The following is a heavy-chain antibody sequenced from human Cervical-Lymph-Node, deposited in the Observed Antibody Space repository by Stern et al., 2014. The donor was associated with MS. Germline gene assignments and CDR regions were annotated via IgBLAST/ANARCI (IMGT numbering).Heavy chain of an antibody. V-gene: IGHV5-51*01. CDR1: GYSFTANW. CDR3: ARDYGDYAFDY. Sequence: EVQLVESGAEVKKPGESLKISCKGSGYSFTANWIAWVRQMPGKGLEWMGIIYPGDSDTRYSPSVQGQVPISADKSMSTAYLQWSSLKASDTAMYYCARDYGDYAFDYWGQGTLFTVSS. D-gene: IGHD4-17*01. CDR2: IYPGDSDT. J-gene: IGHJ4*02.